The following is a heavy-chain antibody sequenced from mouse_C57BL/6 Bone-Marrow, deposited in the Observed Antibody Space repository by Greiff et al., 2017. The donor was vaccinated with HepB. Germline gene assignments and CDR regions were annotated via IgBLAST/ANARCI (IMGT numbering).Heavy chain of an antibody. CDR2: ISNLAYSI. Sequence: EVQVVESGGGLVQPGGSLKLSCAASGFTFSDYGMAWVRQAPRKGPEWVAFISNLAYSIYYADTVTGRFTISRENAKNTLYLEMSSLRSEDTAMYYCARWGYGNSYFDYWGQGTTLTVSS. J-gene: IGHJ2*01. CDR1: GFTFSDYG. CDR3: ARWGYGNSYFDY. V-gene: IGHV5-15*01. D-gene: IGHD2-1*01.